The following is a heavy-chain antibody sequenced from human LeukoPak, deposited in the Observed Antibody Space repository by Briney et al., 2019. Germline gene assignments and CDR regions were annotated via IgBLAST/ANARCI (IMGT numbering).Heavy chain of an antibody. CDR3: AREGWNFPSAC. CDR2: INHSGST. Sequence: SETLSLTCAVYGGSFSGYYWSWIRQPPGKGLEWIGEINHSGSTNYNPSLKSRVTISVDTSKNQFSLKLSSVTAADTAVYYCAREGWNFPSACWGQGTLVTVSS. J-gene: IGHJ4*02. D-gene: IGHD1-7*01. V-gene: IGHV4-34*01. CDR1: GGSFSGYY.